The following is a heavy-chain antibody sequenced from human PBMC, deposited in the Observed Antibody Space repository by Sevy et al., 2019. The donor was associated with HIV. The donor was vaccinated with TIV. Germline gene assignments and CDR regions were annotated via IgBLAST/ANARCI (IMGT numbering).Heavy chain of an antibody. CDR3: ARGGLWFGELLWDY. V-gene: IGHV4-38-2*01. D-gene: IGHD3-10*01. CDR1: GYSISSGYY. CDR2: IYHSGST. Sequence: SETLSLTCAVSGYSISSGYYWGWIRQPPGKGLEWIGSIYHSGSTYYNPSLKSRVTISVDTSKNQFSLKLSSVTAADTAVYYCARGGLWFGELLWDYWGQGTLVTVSS. J-gene: IGHJ4*02.